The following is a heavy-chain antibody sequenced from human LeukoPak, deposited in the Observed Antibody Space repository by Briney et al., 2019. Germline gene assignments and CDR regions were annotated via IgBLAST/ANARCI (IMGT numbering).Heavy chain of an antibody. CDR3: ARHIVVVPANTAKTQNYYMDV. D-gene: IGHD2-2*01. V-gene: IGHV4-59*08. CDR1: GGSISSYY. CDR2: IYYSGST. J-gene: IGHJ6*03. Sequence: PSETLSLTCTVSGGSISSYYWSWIRQPPGKGLEWIGYIYYSGSTNYNPSLKSRVTISVDTSKNQFSLKLSSVTAADTAVYYCARHIVVVPANTAKTQNYYMDVWGKGTTVTVSS.